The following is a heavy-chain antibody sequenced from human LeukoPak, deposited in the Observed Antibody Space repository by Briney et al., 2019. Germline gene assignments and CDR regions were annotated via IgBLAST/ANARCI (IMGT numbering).Heavy chain of an antibody. CDR3: ARIRIVDDAFDI. Sequence: TSVKVSCKASGYTFTGYYMHWVRQAPGQGLEWMGWINPNSGNTGYAQKFQGRVTITRNTSISTAYMELSSLRSEDTAVYYCARIRIVDDAFDIWGQGTMVTVSS. J-gene: IGHJ3*02. V-gene: IGHV1-8*03. CDR2: INPNSGNT. D-gene: IGHD3-22*01. CDR1: GYTFTGYY.